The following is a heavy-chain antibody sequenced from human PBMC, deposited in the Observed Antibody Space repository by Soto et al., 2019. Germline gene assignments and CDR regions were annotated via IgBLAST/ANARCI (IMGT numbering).Heavy chain of an antibody. D-gene: IGHD3-10*01. CDR2: ISACNGNT. CDR1: GYTFTSYG. Sequence: ASVKVSCKASGYTFTSYGISWVRQAPGQGLEWMGWISACNGNTNYAQKLQGRVTMTTDTSTSTAYMELRSLRSDDTAVYYCARVPREYKWFDPWGQGTLVTVSS. CDR3: ARVPREYKWFDP. V-gene: IGHV1-18*01. J-gene: IGHJ5*02.